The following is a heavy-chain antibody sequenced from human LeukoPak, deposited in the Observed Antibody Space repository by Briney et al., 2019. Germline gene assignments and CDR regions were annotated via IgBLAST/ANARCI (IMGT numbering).Heavy chain of an antibody. J-gene: IGHJ6*03. CDR3: ARGGFDWLLFNYYYFMDV. D-gene: IGHD3-9*01. CDR2: ISSSGSTI. CDR1: GFIFSSQS. Sequence: GGSLRLSCVGSGFIFSSQSMNWVRHAPGKGLEWISYISSSGSTIHYADSVKGRFTISRDNAKNSLYLQMNSLRAEDTAVYYCARGGFDWLLFNYYYFMDVWGKGTTVTISS. V-gene: IGHV3-48*04.